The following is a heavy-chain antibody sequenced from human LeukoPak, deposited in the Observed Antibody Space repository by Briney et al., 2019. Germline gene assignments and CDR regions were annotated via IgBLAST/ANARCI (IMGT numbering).Heavy chain of an antibody. CDR1: GFTFSIYR. CDR3: ARDFRSSGDDLDY. J-gene: IGHJ4*02. Sequence: PGGSLRLSXAASGFTFSIYRMNWVRQAPGKGLEWVSYISSSSSTIYYADSVKGRFTISRDNAKNSLYLQMNSLRAEDTAVYYCARDFRSSGDDLDYWGQGTLVTVSS. V-gene: IGHV3-48*01. CDR2: ISSSSSTI. D-gene: IGHD3-22*01.